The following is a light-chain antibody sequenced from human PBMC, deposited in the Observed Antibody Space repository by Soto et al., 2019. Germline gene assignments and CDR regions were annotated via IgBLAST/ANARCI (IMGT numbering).Light chain of an antibody. V-gene: IGLV2-14*01. CDR1: SSDIGGYNY. CDR2: EVT. Sequence: QSALAHPASVSGSPGRSITISGTGGSSDIGGYNYVSWFQQHPGKAPKLMIYEVTNRPSGVSNRFSGSKSGSTAHLTISGLQAEDEADYYCSSSTSSNTLVLGTETKVTV. CDR3: SSSTSSNTLV. J-gene: IGLJ1*01.